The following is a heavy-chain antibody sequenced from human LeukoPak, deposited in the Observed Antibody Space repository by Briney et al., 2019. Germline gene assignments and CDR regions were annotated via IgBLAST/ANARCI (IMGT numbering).Heavy chain of an antibody. CDR1: GGSITGYF. V-gene: IGHV4-59*08. D-gene: IGHD6-13*01. J-gene: IGHJ3*02. CDR3: ARHLQQLPQRQDDAFDI. Sequence: SETLSLTCTVSGGSITGYFWSWIRQPPGKGLEWIGYVFYSGGTLYIPSLNSRVTMSVDTSKNQFSLKLSFVTAADTAVYYCARHLQQLPQRQDDAFDIWGQGTMVTVSS. CDR2: VFYSGGT.